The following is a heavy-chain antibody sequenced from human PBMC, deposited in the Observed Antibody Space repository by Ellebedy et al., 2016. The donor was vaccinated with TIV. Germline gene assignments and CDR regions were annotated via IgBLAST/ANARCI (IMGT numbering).Heavy chain of an antibody. D-gene: IGHD3-9*01. CDR3: AREDYDVLTGYQKGFDQ. CDR2: IYNSRTT. J-gene: IGHJ4*02. V-gene: IGHV4-59*01. CDR1: GDSISNYF. Sequence: PGGSLRLSCTVSGDSISNYFWSWIRQPPGKGLEWIGYIYNSRTTNYNPSRESRVSISVDMSRNQLSLKLSLVTAADTAVYYCAREDYDVLTGYQKGFDQWGQGILVTVSS.